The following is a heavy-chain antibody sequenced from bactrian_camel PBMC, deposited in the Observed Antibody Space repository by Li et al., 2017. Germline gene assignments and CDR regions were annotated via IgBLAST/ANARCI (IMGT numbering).Heavy chain of an antibody. D-gene: IGHD2*01. CDR2: IDTDGTLT. CDR1: GKTEYTYS. J-gene: IGHJ4*01. CDR3: AAYYTEFGGRCNPSISSRRYNI. V-gene: IGHV3S54*01. Sequence: HVQLVESGGGSVQAGGSLRLSCAASGKTEYTYSMGWFRQAPGKERKGVAAIDTDGTLTSYADSVKGRFIISKDSAKNTLHLQMNSLKPEDTGMYYCAAYYTEFGGRCNPSISSRRYNIWGQGTQVTVS.